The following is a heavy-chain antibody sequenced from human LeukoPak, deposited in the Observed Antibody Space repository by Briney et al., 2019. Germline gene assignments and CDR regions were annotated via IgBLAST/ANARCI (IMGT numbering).Heavy chain of an antibody. J-gene: IGHJ6*02. CDR2: ISGSGGST. D-gene: IGHD2-15*01. Sequence: PGGSLRLSCAASGFTFSSYAMSWVRQAPGKGLEWVSAISGSGGSTYYADSVKGRFTISRDNSKNTLYLQMNSLRAEDTAVYYCAKTVVAAVYYYYGMDVWGQGTTVTVSS. V-gene: IGHV3-23*01. CDR3: AKTVVAAVYYYYGMDV. CDR1: GFTFSSYA.